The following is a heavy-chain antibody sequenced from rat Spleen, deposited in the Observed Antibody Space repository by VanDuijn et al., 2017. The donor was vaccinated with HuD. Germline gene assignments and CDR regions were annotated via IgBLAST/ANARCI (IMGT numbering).Heavy chain of an antibody. CDR3: TTRPYYSSLNWFPY. Sequence: EVQLVESGGGLVQPGRSLKLSCEVSGFTFNNYDMAWIRQAPTKGLEWVASINPGGYNTYYRDSVKGRFTVSRDNAKSTLYLQMDSLRSEDTATYYCTTRPYYSSLNWFPYWGQGTLVTVSS. D-gene: IGHD1-2*01. V-gene: IGHV5-25*01. CDR2: INPGGYNT. CDR1: GFTFNNYD. J-gene: IGHJ3*01.